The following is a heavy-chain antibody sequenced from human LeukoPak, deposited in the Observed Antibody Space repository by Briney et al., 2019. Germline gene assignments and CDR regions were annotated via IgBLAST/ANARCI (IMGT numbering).Heavy chain of an antibody. CDR1: GFSFSTYS. Sequence: GGSLRLSCAASGFSFSTYSMNWVRQAPGKGLEWVSGISGSGAGTYYADSVRGRFTISSDNSRNPRHLQMISLCAEDTAVYYCSNLYSSNYWGQGTLVTVSS. V-gene: IGHV3-23*01. CDR3: SNLYSSNY. J-gene: IGHJ4*02. D-gene: IGHD6-13*01. CDR2: ISGSGAGT.